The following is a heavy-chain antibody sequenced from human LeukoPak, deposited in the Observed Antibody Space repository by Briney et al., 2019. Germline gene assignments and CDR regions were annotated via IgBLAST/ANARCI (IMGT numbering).Heavy chain of an antibody. Sequence: PSQTLSLTCTVSGGSISSGDYYWSWIRQPPGKGLEWIGYIYYSGSTYYNPSLKSRVTISVDTSKNQFSLKLSSVTAADTAVYYCARVDDSSGYNQYYFDYWGQGTQVTVSP. J-gene: IGHJ4*02. V-gene: IGHV4-30-4*01. D-gene: IGHD3-22*01. CDR2: IYYSGST. CDR3: ARVDDSSGYNQYYFDY. CDR1: GGSISSGDYY.